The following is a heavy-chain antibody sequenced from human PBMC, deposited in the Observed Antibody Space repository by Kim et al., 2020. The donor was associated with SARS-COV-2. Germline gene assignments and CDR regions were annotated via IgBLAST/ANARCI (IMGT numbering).Heavy chain of an antibody. CDR3: AKDYYGSESYYYYGMDV. J-gene: IGHJ6*02. Sequence: VKGRLTISRAKSKNTLNLKMNSLRAEDTAVYYCAKDYYGSESYYYYGMDVWGQGTTVTVSS. V-gene: IGHV3-23*01. D-gene: IGHD3-10*01.